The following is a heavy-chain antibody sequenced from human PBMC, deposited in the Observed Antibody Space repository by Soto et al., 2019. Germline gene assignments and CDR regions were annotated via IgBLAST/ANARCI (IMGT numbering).Heavy chain of an antibody. J-gene: IGHJ5*01. CDR3: AHISGPHYYSDS. CDR1: GLTVSRNY. V-gene: IGHV3-53*01. Sequence: EQLVESGGGLIQPGGSLRLSCAFSGLTVSRNYMSWVRQAPGMGLEWVSVPYSGGNSSYAESVNGRITISRDRSNNILFLQMNSRRPEDTAIYFCAHISGPHYYSDSWGQGNLVTVSS. CDR2: PYSGGNS. D-gene: IGHD3-22*01.